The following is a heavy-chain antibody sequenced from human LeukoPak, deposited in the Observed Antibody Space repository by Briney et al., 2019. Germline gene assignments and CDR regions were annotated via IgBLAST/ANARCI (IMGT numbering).Heavy chain of an antibody. Sequence: GGSLRLSCAASGFTFSSYEMDWVRQAPGKGLERVSYISSSGSTIYYADSVKGRFTISRDNAKNSLYLQMNSLRAEDTAVYYCARGYCSSTSCFGFFWYWGQGTLVAVSS. CDR3: ARGYCSSTSCFGFFWY. D-gene: IGHD2-2*01. J-gene: IGHJ4*02. V-gene: IGHV3-48*03. CDR2: ISSSGSTI. CDR1: GFTFSSYE.